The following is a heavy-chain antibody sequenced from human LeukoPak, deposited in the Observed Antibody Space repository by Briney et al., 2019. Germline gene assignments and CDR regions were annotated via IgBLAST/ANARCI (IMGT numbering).Heavy chain of an antibody. J-gene: IGHJ4*02. CDR3: ARDTYDSSGYYHDY. Sequence: SETLSLTCTVSGGSISSYYWSWIRQPPGKGLEWIGYIYYSGSTNYNPSLKSRVTISVDTSKNQFSLKLSSVTAVDTAVYYCARDTYDSSGYYHDYWGQGTLVTVSS. CDR2: IYYSGST. CDR1: GGSISSYY. V-gene: IGHV4-59*01. D-gene: IGHD3-22*01.